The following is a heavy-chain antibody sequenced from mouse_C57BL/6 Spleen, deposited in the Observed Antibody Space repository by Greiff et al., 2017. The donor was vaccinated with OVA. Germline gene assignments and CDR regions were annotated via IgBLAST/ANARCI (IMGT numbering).Heavy chain of an antibody. CDR1: GYTFTEYT. V-gene: IGHV1-62-2*01. Sequence: QVQLKESGAELVKPGASVKLSCKASGYTFTEYTIHWVKQRSGQGLEWIGWFYPGSGSLKYNEKFKDKATLTADKSSSTVYMELSRLTSEDSAVYFCERHEDGDYYYGSSFYAMDYWGQGTSVTVSS. CDR2: FYPGSGSL. CDR3: ERHEDGDYYYGSSFYAMDY. J-gene: IGHJ4*01. D-gene: IGHD1-1*01.